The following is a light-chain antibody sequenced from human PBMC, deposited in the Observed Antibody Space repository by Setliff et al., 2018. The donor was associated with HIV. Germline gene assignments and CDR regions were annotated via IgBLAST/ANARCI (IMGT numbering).Light chain of an antibody. CDR3: CSYGSGDIWV. CDR1: GSDVGNTLS. J-gene: IGLJ2*01. CDR2: EVD. Sequence: QPVLTQPASVLGSPGQSITISCTGSGSDVGNTLSVSWYQQNVGEVPKLLIYEVDRRPSGISHRFSGSKSGNTASLTISGLQVEDEADYYCCSYGSGDIWVFGGGTKVTVL. V-gene: IGLV2-23*02.